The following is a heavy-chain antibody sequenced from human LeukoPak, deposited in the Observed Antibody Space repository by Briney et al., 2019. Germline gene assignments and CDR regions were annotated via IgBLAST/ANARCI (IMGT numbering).Heavy chain of an antibody. J-gene: IGHJ6*03. V-gene: IGHV3-21*04. CDR2: ISSSRSYI. D-gene: IGHD2-2*03. Sequence: GGSLRLSCAASGFPFSSYSMNWVRQAPGKGLGWVSSISSSRSYIYQADPLKGRFTISRDNAKNSLYLQMNSLRAEDTDVYYCARDWIENYYYYYYMDVWGKGTTVTISS. CDR1: GFPFSSYS. CDR3: ARDWIENYYYYYYMDV.